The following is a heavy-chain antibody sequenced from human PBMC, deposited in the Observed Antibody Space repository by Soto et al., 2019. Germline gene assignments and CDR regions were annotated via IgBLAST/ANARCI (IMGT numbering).Heavy chain of an antibody. D-gene: IGHD5-18*01. Sequence: GGSLRLSCAASGFTFSSYSMNWVRQAPGKGLEWVSSISSSSSYIYYADSVKGRFTISRDNAKNSLYLQMNSLRAEDTAVYYCARDLGGYSYGYGVWGQGTLVTVSS. V-gene: IGHV3-21*01. CDR2: ISSSSSYI. J-gene: IGHJ4*02. CDR1: GFTFSSYS. CDR3: ARDLGGYSYGYGV.